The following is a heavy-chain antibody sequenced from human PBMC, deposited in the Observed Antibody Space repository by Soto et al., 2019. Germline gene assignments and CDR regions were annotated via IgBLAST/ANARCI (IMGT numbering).Heavy chain of an antibody. J-gene: IGHJ4*02. CDR1: GYTFTSHA. Sequence: QVQLVQSGAEVRKPGASVKVSCKASGYTFTSHAFSWVRQAPGQGLEWMGWISAYNGNTNYAQKFQGRVTMTTDTTTNTANMELRSLRSDDTAVYYCARDGVGGTWDYWGQGTLVTVSS. V-gene: IGHV1-18*01. CDR3: ARDGVGGTWDY. D-gene: IGHD2-15*01. CDR2: ISAYNGNT.